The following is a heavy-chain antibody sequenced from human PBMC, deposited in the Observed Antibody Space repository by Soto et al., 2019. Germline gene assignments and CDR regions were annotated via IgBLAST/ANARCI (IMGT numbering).Heavy chain of an antibody. J-gene: IGHJ6*02. V-gene: IGHV5-51*01. Sequence: GASLKISCKGSGYSFTSYWIGWVRQMPGKGLEWMGIIYPGDSDTRYSPSFQGQVTISADKSISTAYLQWSSLKASDTAMYYCASEYVDIVATIAGESYYGMDVWGQGTTVTVSS. CDR3: ASEYVDIVATIAGESYYGMDV. CDR2: IYPGDSDT. CDR1: GYSFTSYW. D-gene: IGHD5-12*01.